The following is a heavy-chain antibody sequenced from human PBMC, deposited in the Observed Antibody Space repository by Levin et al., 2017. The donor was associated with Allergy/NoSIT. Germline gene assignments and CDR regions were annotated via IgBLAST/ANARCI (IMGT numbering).Heavy chain of an antibody. Sequence: GGSLRLSCKVSGYTLTELSMHWVRQAPGKGLEWMGGFDPEDGETIYAQKFQGRVTMTEDTSTDTAYMELSSLRSEDTAVYYCATRWGGGSAAFDIWGQGTMVTVSS. V-gene: IGHV1-24*01. CDR3: ATRWGGGSAAFDI. CDR2: FDPEDGET. D-gene: IGHD3-16*01. J-gene: IGHJ3*02. CDR1: GYTLTELS.